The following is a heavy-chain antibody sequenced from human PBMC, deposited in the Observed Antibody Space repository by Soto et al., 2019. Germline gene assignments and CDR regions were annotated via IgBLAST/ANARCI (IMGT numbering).Heavy chain of an antibody. D-gene: IGHD3-3*01. Sequence: PGGSLRLSCAASGFTFSSYSMNWVRQAPGKGLEWVSYISSSSSTIYYADSVKGRFTISRDNAKNSLYLQMNSLRDEDTAVYYCARESRFLEWLSLNRFDPWGQGTLVTVSS. CDR1: GFTFSSYS. CDR3: ARESRFLEWLSLNRFDP. CDR2: ISSSSSTI. V-gene: IGHV3-48*02. J-gene: IGHJ5*02.